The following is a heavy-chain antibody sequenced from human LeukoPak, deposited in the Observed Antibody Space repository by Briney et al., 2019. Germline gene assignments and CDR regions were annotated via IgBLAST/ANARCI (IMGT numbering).Heavy chain of an antibody. J-gene: IGHJ4*02. V-gene: IGHV3-23*01. CDR1: AFTFSRYA. CDR3: AKRSRTEYYFDS. Sequence: GGSLRLSCAASAFTFSRYAMSWVRQAPGKGLERVSSISAGGGGTSNADSVKGRFTISRDNSKNTLYLQMNSLTAEDTAVYYCAKRSRTEYYFDSWGQGTLVTVSS. CDR2: ISAGGGGT.